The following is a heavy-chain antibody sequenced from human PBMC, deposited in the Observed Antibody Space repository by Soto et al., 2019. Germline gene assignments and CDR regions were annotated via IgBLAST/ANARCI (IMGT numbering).Heavy chain of an antibody. CDR1: GFTFSSYA. V-gene: IGHV3-23*01. CDR2: ISGSGGST. Sequence: PGGSLRLSCAASGFTFSSYAMSWVRQAPGKGLEWVSAISGSGGSTYYADSVKGRFTISRDNSKNTLYLQMNSLRAEDTAVYYCANVPPLDYYDSRPAPFDYWGQGTLVTVSS. J-gene: IGHJ4*02. CDR3: ANVPPLDYYDSRPAPFDY. D-gene: IGHD3-22*01.